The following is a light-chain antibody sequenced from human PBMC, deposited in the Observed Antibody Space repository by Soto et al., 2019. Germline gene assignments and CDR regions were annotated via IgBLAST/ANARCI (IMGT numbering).Light chain of an antibody. Sequence: EIVLTQSPGTLSLSPGERATLSCRASHSVSSSYLAWYQQKPGQAPRLLIYGAASRDTGIPDRFSGGGSGTDFTLTTSRLQPEDFAVYYCQQYGSSPPITFGQGTRLEIK. J-gene: IGKJ5*01. CDR3: QQYGSSPPIT. CDR2: GAA. CDR1: HSVSSSY. V-gene: IGKV3-20*01.